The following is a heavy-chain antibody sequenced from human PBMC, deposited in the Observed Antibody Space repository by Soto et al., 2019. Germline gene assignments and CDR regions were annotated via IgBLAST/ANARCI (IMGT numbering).Heavy chain of an antibody. J-gene: IGHJ4*02. CDR2: IKQDGSEK. Sequence: EVQLVESGGGLVQRGGSLRLSCTASGLPFSSYWMSWVRQAPGKGLEWVANIKQDGSEKYYVDSVKGRFTISRDNAKNSLYLQMNSLRAEDTAGYYCANRAIMFNYWGQGTLVTVSS. CDR1: GLPFSSYW. D-gene: IGHD3-16*01. CDR3: ANRAIMFNY. V-gene: IGHV3-7*01.